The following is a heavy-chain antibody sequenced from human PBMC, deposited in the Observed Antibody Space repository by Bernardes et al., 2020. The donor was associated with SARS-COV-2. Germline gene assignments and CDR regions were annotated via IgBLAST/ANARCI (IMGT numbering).Heavy chain of an antibody. CDR2: ISTSSSVM. CDR3: TRDELMLGNWFDP. Sequence: SLRLSCVASGFTFNAYDMNWVRQAPGRGLEWVSYISTSSSVMYYADSVKGRFTISRDNAKNSLYLQMNSLRAEDTAVYYCTRDELMLGNWFDPWGQGTLVTVSS. J-gene: IGHJ5*02. D-gene: IGHD3-16*01. CDR1: GFTFNAYD. V-gene: IGHV3-48*01.